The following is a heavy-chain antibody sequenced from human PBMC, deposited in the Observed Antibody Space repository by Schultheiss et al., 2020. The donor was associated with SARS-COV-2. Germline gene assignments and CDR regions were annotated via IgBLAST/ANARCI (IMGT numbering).Heavy chain of an antibody. CDR1: GFTFSSYA. CDR2: NSGSGGST. CDR3: AKAGYSSLYYFDY. D-gene: IGHD6-13*01. J-gene: IGHJ4*02. Sequence: GGSLRLSCAASGFTFSSYAMSWVRQAPGKGLEWVSANSGSGGSTYYADSVKGRFTISRDNSKNTLYLQMNSLRAEDTAVYYCAKAGYSSLYYFDYWGQGTLVTVSS. V-gene: IGHV3-23*01.